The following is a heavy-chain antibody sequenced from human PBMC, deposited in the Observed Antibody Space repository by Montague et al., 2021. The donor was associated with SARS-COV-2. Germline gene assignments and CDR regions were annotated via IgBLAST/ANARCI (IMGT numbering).Heavy chain of an antibody. CDR2: ISGGGGRT. D-gene: IGHD2-2*03. CDR3: GKWIEEAPAYCGY. J-gene: IGHJ4*02. Sequence: SLRLSCAASGFTFDNYAMTWVRQAPGKGLEWVSTISGGGGRTYYADSVKGRFTISRDNSKSTLFLQMNSLRAEDTAVYYCGKWIEEAPAYCGYWGQGTLVTVSS. CDR1: GFTFDNYA. V-gene: IGHV3-23*01.